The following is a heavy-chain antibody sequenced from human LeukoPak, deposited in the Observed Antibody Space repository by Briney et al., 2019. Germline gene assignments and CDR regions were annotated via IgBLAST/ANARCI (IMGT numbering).Heavy chain of an antibody. V-gene: IGHV3-7*03. J-gene: IGHJ4*02. Sequence: PGGSLRLSCAASGFTFSRYWMSWVRQAPGKGLEWLANKNQDGSEKYYVDSVKGRFTISRDNAENSLYLQMNSLRAEDTAVYYCARPPGQYSYAEAPFDYWGQGTLVTVSS. CDR2: KNQDGSEK. CDR3: ARPPGQYSYAEAPFDY. CDR1: GFTFSRYW. D-gene: IGHD5-18*01.